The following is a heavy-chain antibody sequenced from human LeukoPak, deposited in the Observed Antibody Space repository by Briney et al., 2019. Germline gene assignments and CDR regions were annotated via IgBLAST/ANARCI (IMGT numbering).Heavy chain of an antibody. D-gene: IGHD3-10*01. CDR1: EFTFSSYA. CDR3: AKAYGSGSYYNLKFDY. CDR2: INVSGGST. V-gene: IGHV3-23*01. Sequence: GGSLRLSCAASEFTFSSYAMQWVRQAPGKGLEWVSGINVSGGSTWYADSVKGRFAISRDNSKYTLDLQMRSLTTDDTAVYYCAKAYGSGSYYNLKFDYWGLGTLVTVSS. J-gene: IGHJ4*02.